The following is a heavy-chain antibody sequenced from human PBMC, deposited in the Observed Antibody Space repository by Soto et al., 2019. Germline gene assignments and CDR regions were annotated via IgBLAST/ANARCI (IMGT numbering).Heavy chain of an antibody. V-gene: IGHV4-39*01. CDR2: IYYSGST. CDR3: ARHFRGFEYQLLMIYSWFDP. Sequence: SETLSLTCTVSGGSIISSSYYWVWIRQPPGKGLEWIGSIYYSGSTYYNPSLKSRVTISVDTSKNQFSLKLSSVTAADTAVYYCARHFRGFEYQLLMIYSWFDPWGQGTLVTVSS. J-gene: IGHJ5*02. CDR1: GGSIISSSYY. D-gene: IGHD2-2*01.